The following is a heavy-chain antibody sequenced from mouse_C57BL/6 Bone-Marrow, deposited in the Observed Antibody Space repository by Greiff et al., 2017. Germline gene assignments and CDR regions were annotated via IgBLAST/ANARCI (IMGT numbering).Heavy chain of an antibody. CDR1: GYTFTSYW. CDR2: IYPGSGSN. CDR3: ARSYYSSSWFAY. D-gene: IGHD2-12*01. Sequence: QVQLQQPGAELVKPGASVKMSCKASGYTFTSYWITWVKQRPGQGLEWIGDIYPGSGSNNYNEKFKSKATLTVDTSSITASMQLSSLTSEDSAFYYCARSYYSSSWFAYWGQGTLVTVSA. V-gene: IGHV1-55*01. J-gene: IGHJ3*01.